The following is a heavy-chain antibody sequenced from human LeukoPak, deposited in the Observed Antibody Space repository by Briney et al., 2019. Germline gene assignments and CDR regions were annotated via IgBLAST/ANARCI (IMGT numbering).Heavy chain of an antibody. J-gene: IGHJ2*01. V-gene: IGHV4-59*01. CDR3: AREIRGSYWYFDL. CDR2: IYYSGST. Sequence: LETLSLTCTVSGGSISSYYWSWIRQPPGKGLEWIGYIYYSGSTNYNPSLKSRVTISVDTSKNQFSLKLSSVTAADTAVYYCAREIRGSYWYFDLWGRGTLVTVSS. D-gene: IGHD3-10*01. CDR1: GGSISSYY.